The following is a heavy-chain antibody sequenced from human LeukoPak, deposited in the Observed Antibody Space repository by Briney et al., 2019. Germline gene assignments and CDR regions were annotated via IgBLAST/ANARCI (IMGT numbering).Heavy chain of an antibody. V-gene: IGHV1-69*13. CDR2: IIPIFGTA. D-gene: IGHD3-10*01. CDR1: GGTFSSYA. CDR3: ARYYYGSGSLDY. J-gene: IGHJ4*02. Sequence: SVKVSCKASGGTFSSYAISWVRQAPGQGLEWMGGIIPIFGTANYAQKFQGRVTITADESTSTAYMELSSLRSEDTAVYYCARYYYGSGSLDYWGQGTLVTVSS.